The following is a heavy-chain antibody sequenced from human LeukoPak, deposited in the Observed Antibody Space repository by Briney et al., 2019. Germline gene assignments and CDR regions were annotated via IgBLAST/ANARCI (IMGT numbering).Heavy chain of an antibody. Sequence: PGGSLRLSCAASGFTFSSYWMSWVRQAPGKGLECVANINGESEKRYVDSVEGRFTISRDNAKNSPYLQMNSLRVEDTAIYYCARDYLDSSGAHYDYWGQGTLVTVSS. CDR3: ARDYLDSSGAHYDY. CDR1: GFTFSSYW. D-gene: IGHD3-22*01. CDR2: INGESEK. J-gene: IGHJ4*02. V-gene: IGHV3-7*01.